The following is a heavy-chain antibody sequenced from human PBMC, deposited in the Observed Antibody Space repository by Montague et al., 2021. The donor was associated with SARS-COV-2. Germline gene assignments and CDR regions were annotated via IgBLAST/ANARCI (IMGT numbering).Heavy chain of an antibody. CDR3: ARGKDTSSWYGWHNCFDP. CDR1: GGSFSGYY. Sequence: SETLSLTCAVYGGSFSGYYWNWIRQPPGKGLEWIGEINHSGSTNYNPSLKSRVTISVDTSENQFSLKLSSVTAADTAVYYCARGKDTSSWYGWHNCFDPWGQGNLVTVSS. CDR2: INHSGST. V-gene: IGHV4-34*01. J-gene: IGHJ5*01. D-gene: IGHD6-13*01.